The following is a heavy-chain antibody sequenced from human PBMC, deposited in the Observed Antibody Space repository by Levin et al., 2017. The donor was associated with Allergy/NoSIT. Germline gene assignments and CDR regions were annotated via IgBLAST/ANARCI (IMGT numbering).Heavy chain of an antibody. CDR1: RFTFSSYA. V-gene: IGHV3-23*01. Sequence: GESLKISCAASRFTFSSYAMSWVRQAPGKGLEWVSSISGSGETTYYADSVKGRFTISRDNSKNTLYVQMNSLRAEDTAVYYCAKELRIAAAGTVGFDFWGQGTLVTVSS. CDR2: ISGSGETT. D-gene: IGHD6-13*01. J-gene: IGHJ4*02. CDR3: AKELRIAAAGTVGFDF.